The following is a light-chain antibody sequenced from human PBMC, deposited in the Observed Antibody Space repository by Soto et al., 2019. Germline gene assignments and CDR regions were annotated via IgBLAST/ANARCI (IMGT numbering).Light chain of an antibody. V-gene: IGKV1-5*03. CDR3: QQYNSYPWT. J-gene: IGKJ1*01. Sequence: DIQMTQSPSTLSASVGDRVTITCRASQSISSWLAWYQQKPGKAPKLLIYKASSLESGVPSRFSGSGSGTEFTLNISSLQPDDFATYYCQQYNSYPWTFGQGTKVEIK. CDR1: QSISSW. CDR2: KAS.